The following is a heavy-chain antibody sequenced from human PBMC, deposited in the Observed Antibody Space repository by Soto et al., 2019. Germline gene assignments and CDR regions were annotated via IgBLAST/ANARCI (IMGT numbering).Heavy chain of an antibody. CDR2: IYYSGSS. J-gene: IGHJ2*01. CDR3: ARVPEGKNRYFDL. CDR1: GCSLSSYY. Sequence: QVQLQESGPGLVKPSETLSLTCTVSGCSLSSYYWSWIRQPPGKGLEWIAYIYYSGSSNYNPSLRSRVTISIDTSKNQFSLKLSSVTAADTAVYYCARVPEGKNRYFDLWGRGTLVTVSS. V-gene: IGHV4-59*01.